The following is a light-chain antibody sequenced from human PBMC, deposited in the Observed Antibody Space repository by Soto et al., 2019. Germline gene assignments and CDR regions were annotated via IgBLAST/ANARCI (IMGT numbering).Light chain of an antibody. V-gene: IGKV3-15*01. CDR2: GAS. J-gene: IGKJ1*01. CDR3: QQYNNWPPWT. CDR1: QSVSSN. Sequence: EIVMTQSPATLSASQGERATLSCRASQSVSSNLAWYQQKPGQAPRLLIYGASTRATGIPARFSGSGSGTEFTLTISSLQAEDCAVYYCQQYNNWPPWTFGQGTKVEIK.